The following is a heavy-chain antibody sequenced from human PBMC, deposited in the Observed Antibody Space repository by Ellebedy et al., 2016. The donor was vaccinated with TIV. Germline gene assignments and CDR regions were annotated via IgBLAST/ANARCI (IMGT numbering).Heavy chain of an antibody. CDR1: GFSLSTAGVG. V-gene: IGHV2-5*01. CDR2: IYWNGDK. Sequence: SGPTLVXPTQTLTLTCTFSGFSLSTAGVGVGWFRQPPGKPLEWLALIYWNGDKRSSPSLKNRHTITKDTSRNQVVLTMTHMDPVDTATYFCAHMDMEHPEYPDAFAIWGQGTMVTVSS. D-gene: IGHD1/OR15-1a*01. CDR3: AHMDMEHPEYPDAFAI. J-gene: IGHJ3*02.